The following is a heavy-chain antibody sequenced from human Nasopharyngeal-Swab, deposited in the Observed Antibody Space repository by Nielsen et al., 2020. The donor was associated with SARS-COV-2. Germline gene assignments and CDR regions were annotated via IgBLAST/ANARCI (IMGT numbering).Heavy chain of an antibody. Sequence: ASVKVSCRASGYTFTSYDINWVRQATGQGLEWMGWMNPNSGNAGYAQKFQGRVTMTRNTSISTAYMELSSLRSEDTAVYYCARGPIVQLERYYYMDVWGKGTTVTVSS. D-gene: IGHD1-1*01. CDR1: GYTFTSYD. V-gene: IGHV1-8*01. CDR2: MNPNSGNA. J-gene: IGHJ6*03. CDR3: ARGPIVQLERYYYMDV.